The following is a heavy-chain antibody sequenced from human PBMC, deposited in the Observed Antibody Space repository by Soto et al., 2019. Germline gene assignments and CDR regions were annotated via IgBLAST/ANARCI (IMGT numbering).Heavy chain of an antibody. D-gene: IGHD3-9*01. CDR2: IYYSGGT. CDR3: ARSSGSGYDILTGYQPPYYYYGMDV. CDR1: GGSISSGGYY. Sequence: PSETLSLTCTVSGGSISSGGYYWSWIRQHPGKGLEWIGYIYYSGGTYYNPSLKSRVTISVDTSKNQFSLKLSSVTAADTAVYYCARSSGSGYDILTGYQPPYYYYGMDVWGQGTTVTVSS. J-gene: IGHJ6*02. V-gene: IGHV4-31*03.